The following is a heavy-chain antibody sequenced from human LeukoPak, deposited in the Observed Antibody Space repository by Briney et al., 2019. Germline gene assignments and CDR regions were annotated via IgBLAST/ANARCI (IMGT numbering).Heavy chain of an antibody. Sequence: SVKVSCKASGGTFSSYAISWVRQAPGQGLEWMGGIIPIFGTANYAQKFQGRVTITADESTSTAYMELSSLRSEDTAVYYCSGSITMVRGVQIWYFDYWGQGTLVTVSS. J-gene: IGHJ4*02. CDR2: IIPIFGTA. V-gene: IGHV1-69*01. CDR3: SGSITMVRGVQIWYFDY. CDR1: GGTFSSYA. D-gene: IGHD3-10*01.